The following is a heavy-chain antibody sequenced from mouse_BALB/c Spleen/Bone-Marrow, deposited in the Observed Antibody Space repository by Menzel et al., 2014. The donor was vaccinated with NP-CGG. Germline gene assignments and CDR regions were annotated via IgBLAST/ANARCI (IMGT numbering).Heavy chain of an antibody. D-gene: IGHD1-1*01. V-gene: IGHV5-9-3*01. CDR2: ISSGGSYT. J-gene: IGHJ1*01. CDR1: GFTFSSYA. CDR3: ARPPYYGSSEWYFDV. Sequence: DVKLVESGGGLVKPGGSLKLSCAASGFTFSSYAMSWVRQTPEKRLGWVATISSGGSYTYYPDSVKGRFTISRDNAKNTLYLQMSSLRSEDTAMYYCARPPYYGSSEWYFDVWGAGTTVTVSS.